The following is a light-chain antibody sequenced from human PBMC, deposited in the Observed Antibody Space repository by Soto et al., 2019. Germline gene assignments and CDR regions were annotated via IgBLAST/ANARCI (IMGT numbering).Light chain of an antibody. CDR3: QQYNNWPLT. CDR2: SAS. CDR1: QSVSGN. J-gene: IGKJ1*01. Sequence: EIVMTQSPATLSVSPGERATLSCRASQSVSGNLAWYQQKPGQAPRLLTYSASTRAAGIAARFGGSGSGTEFTLTIASLQSEDSAVYYCQQYNNWPLTFGQGTKVEIK. V-gene: IGKV3-15*01.